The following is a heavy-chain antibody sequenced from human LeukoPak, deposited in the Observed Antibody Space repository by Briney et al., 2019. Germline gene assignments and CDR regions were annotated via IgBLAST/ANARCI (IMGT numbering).Heavy chain of an antibody. CDR3: ARTMVRGVNYYFDY. J-gene: IGHJ4*02. V-gene: IGHV1-46*01. CDR1: GYIFTGYY. Sequence: GASVKVSCKASGYIFTGYYVHWVRQAPGQGLEWMGIINPSGGSTSYEQKFQGRVTMTSQTSTSTVYMELNSLTSDDTAMYYCARTMVRGVNYYFDYWGQGTLVTVSS. D-gene: IGHD3-10*01. CDR2: INPSGGST.